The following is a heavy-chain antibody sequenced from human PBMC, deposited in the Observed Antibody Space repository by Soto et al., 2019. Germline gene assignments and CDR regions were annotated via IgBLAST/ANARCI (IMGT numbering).Heavy chain of an antibody. CDR3: AKDIGIRAARPYYYYGMDV. V-gene: IGHV3-30*18. D-gene: IGHD6-6*01. Sequence: GGSLRLSCAASGFNFSRHGMHWVRQAPDKGLEWVAVMSYDGSDKYYADSVKGRFTISRDNSKNSLYLQMNSLRAEDTALYYCAKDIGIRAARPYYYYGMDVWGQGTTVTVSS. CDR1: GFNFSRHG. J-gene: IGHJ6*02. CDR2: MSYDGSDK.